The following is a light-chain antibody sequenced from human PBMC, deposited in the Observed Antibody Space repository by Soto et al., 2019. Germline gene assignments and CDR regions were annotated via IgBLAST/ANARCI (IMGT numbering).Light chain of an antibody. V-gene: IGLV2-11*01. CDR1: SSDVGGHKY. CDR2: DVS. J-gene: IGLJ1*01. CDR3: CSYAGSNTYV. Sequence: QSALTQPRSVSGSPGQSVTISCTGTSSDVGGHKYVSWYQHHPGKAPKLMIYDVSKRPSGVPDRFSGSKSGNTASLTISGLQAEDEADYNCCSYAGSNTYVFGTGTKVTVL.